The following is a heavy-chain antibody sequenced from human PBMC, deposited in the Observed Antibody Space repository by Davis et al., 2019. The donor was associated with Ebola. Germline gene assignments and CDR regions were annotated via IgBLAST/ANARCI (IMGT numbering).Heavy chain of an antibody. D-gene: IGHD2-15*01. V-gene: IGHV1-46*01. J-gene: IGHJ6*02. CDR3: ARARLGSDYYGMDV. Sequence: ASVQVSCKASRYTFTSYYMHWVRQAPGQGLEWLGIINPSGGSTSYAQKFQGRVTIIADETTSTAYMEVSSLRSEDTAVYYCARARLGSDYYGMDVWGQGTTVTVSS. CDR1: RYTFTSYY. CDR2: INPSGGST.